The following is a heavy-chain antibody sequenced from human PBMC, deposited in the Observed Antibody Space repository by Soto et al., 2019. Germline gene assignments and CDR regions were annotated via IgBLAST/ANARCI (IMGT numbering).Heavy chain of an antibody. CDR2: ISSSSGTI. D-gene: IGHD3-3*02. CDR1: GFTFSNYE. Sequence: GESLKISCAASGFTFSNYEMNWVRQAPGKGLEWVSYISSSSGTIYYADSVKGRFTISRDNAKNSVYLQMNSLRVEDTAVYYCARSPFLECNWAQGTLVTVSS. CDR3: ARSPFLECN. J-gene: IGHJ4*02. V-gene: IGHV3-48*03.